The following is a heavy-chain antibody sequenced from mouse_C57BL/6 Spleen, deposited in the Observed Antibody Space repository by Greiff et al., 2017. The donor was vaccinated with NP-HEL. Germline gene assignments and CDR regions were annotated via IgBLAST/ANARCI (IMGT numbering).Heavy chain of an antibody. J-gene: IGHJ4*01. CDR3: TRDSSGYDAMDY. Sequence: EVQGVESGEGLVKPGGSLKLSCAASGFTFSSYAMSWVRQTPEKRLEWVAYISSGGDYIYYADTVKGRFTISRDNARNTLYLQMSSLKSEDTAMYYCTRDSSGYDAMDYWGQGTSVTVSS. CDR1: GFTFSSYA. D-gene: IGHD3-2*02. V-gene: IGHV5-9-1*02. CDR2: ISSGGDYI.